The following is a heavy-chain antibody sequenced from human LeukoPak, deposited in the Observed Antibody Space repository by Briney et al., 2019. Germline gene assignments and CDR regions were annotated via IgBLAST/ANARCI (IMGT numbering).Heavy chain of an antibody. V-gene: IGHV3-23*01. J-gene: IGHJ4*02. Sequence: GGSLRLSCAASGFTFSSYEMNWVRQAPGKGLEWVSYISSSGGTTYYADSVKGRFTISRDNSKNTLYLQITSLRAEDTGVYYCAKDHLPGIVVADRDYWGQGTLVTVSS. CDR1: GFTFSSYE. CDR2: ISSSGGTT. D-gene: IGHD6-19*01. CDR3: AKDHLPGIVVADRDY.